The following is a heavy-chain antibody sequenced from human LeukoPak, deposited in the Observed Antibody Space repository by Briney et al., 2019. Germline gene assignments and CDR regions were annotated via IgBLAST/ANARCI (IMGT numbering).Heavy chain of an antibody. CDR3: ARDMGLLRSDY. V-gene: IGHV2-26*01. J-gene: IGHJ4*02. CDR1: GFSLSNARMG. D-gene: IGHD2-15*01. Sequence: SGPTLVNPTETLTLTCTVSGFSLSNARMGGSWIRQPPGKALERLAHIFSNDQKSYSTSLKSRLTISKDTSKSQVVLTMTNMDPVDTATYYCARDMGLLRSDYWGQGTLVTVSS. CDR2: IFSNDQK.